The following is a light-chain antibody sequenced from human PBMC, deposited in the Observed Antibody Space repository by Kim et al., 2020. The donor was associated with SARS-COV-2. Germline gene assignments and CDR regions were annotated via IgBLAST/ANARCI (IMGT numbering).Light chain of an antibody. CDR1: SNNVGNRG. V-gene: IGLV10-54*01. CDR3: SAWDTGLNGYV. J-gene: IGLJ1*01. Sequence: QTATLTCTGNSNNVGNRGAAWLQQRQVPPPKLLSYRDNNRPSGVSERFSASRSGNTASLTITGLQPEDEADYYCSAWDTGLNGYVFGTGTKVTVL. CDR2: RDN.